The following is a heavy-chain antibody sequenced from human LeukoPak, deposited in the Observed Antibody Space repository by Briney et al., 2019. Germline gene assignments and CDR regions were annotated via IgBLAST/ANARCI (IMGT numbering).Heavy chain of an antibody. Sequence: GGSLRLSCAASGFTFSSYWMHWVRQAPGKGLVWVSRINSDGNSTSYAGSVKGRFTISRDNAKNTLYLQMNSLRAEDTAVYYCARAGYSSSWYGLWGQGTLVTVSS. J-gene: IGHJ5*02. CDR3: ARAGYSSSWYGL. D-gene: IGHD6-13*01. CDR2: INSDGNST. V-gene: IGHV3-74*01. CDR1: GFTFSSYW.